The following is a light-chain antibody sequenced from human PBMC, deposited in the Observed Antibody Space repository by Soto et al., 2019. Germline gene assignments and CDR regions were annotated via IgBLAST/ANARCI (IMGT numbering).Light chain of an antibody. Sequence: DIQMTQSPSSLSASVGDRVTITGLASQGISNYLAWYQQKPGKVPKLLIYAASTLQSWGPSRFSGSGSGTDFTLTISGLQPEDVATYYCQKYNSAPRTFRPGPKVDL. CDR3: QKYNSAPRT. CDR2: AAS. CDR1: QGISNY. V-gene: IGKV1-27*01. J-gene: IGKJ3*01.